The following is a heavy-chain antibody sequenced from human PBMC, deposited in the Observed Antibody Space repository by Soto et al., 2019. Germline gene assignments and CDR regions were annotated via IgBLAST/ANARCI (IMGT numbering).Heavy chain of an antibody. CDR3: EKGPSACKWFDS. CDR2: ISYSGNT. CDR1: GDSISRSRDF. Sequence: SETLALTCVVSGDSISRSRDFWGWFRQPPGKGLEWVGSISYSGNTYYNPFLKSRVTISVDTSKNQFSLKLSSLTASDTAVYYCEKGPSACKWFDSWGQGTLVSVSS. J-gene: IGHJ5*01. V-gene: IGHV4-39*01.